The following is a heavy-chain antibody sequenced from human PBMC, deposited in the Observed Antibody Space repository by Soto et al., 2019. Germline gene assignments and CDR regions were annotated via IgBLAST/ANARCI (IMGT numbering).Heavy chain of an antibody. J-gene: IGHJ4*02. Sequence: EVPLLESGGGLVQPGGSLRLSCAASGFTFSSYAMSWVRQAPGKGLEWVSVISGSGDSTYYADSVKGRFTISRDNSKNTLYLQMNSLRAEDTAVYYCARWGSGSDDDYWGQGTLVTVSS. CDR3: ARWGSGSDDDY. CDR1: GFTFSSYA. D-gene: IGHD1-26*01. CDR2: ISGSGDST. V-gene: IGHV3-23*01.